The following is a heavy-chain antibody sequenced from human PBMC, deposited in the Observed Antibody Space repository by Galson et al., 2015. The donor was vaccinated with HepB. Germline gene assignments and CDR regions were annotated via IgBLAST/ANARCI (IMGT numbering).Heavy chain of an antibody. V-gene: IGHV3-30-3*01. CDR3: ARDLYGYCSGGSCYSTRYYYYDMDV. D-gene: IGHD2-15*01. CDR1: GFTFSSYA. CDR2: ISYDGSNK. Sequence: SLRLSCAASGFTFSSYAMHWVRQAPGKGLERVAVISYDGSNKYYADSVKGRFTISRDNSKNTLYLQMNSLRAEDTAVYYCARDLYGYCSGGSCYSTRYYYYDMDVWGQGTTVTVSS. J-gene: IGHJ6*02.